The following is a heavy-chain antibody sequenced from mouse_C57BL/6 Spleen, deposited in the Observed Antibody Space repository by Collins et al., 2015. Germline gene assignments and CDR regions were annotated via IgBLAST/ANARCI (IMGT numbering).Heavy chain of an antibody. J-gene: IGHJ2*01. CDR1: GFAFSSYD. CDR3: ASYGNYDYFDY. Sequence: EVQLVESGGGLVKPGGSLKLSCAASGFAFSSYDMSWVRQTPEKRLEWVAYISSGGGSTYYPDTVKGRFTISRDNAKNTLYLQMSSLKSEDTAMYYCASYGNYDYFDYWGQGTTLTVSS. D-gene: IGHD2-1*01. CDR2: ISSGGGST. V-gene: IGHV5-12-1*01.